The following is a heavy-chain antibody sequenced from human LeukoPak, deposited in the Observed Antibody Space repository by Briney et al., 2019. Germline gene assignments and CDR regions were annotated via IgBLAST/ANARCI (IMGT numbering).Heavy chain of an antibody. Sequence: ASVKVSCKASGGTFISYAISWVRQAPGQGLEWMGGIIPIFGTANYAQKFQGRVTITTDESTSTAYMELSSLRSEDTAVYYCARAGFHPGYYYYMDVWGKGTTVTVSS. J-gene: IGHJ6*03. CDR2: IIPIFGTA. V-gene: IGHV1-69*05. D-gene: IGHD6-25*01. CDR3: ARAGFHPGYYYYMDV. CDR1: GGTFISYA.